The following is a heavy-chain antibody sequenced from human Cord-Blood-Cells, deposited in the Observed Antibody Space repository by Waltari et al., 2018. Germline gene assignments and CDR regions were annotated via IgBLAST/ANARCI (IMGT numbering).Heavy chain of an antibody. J-gene: IGHJ4*02. CDR2: ISYDGSNK. D-gene: IGHD2-2*01. V-gene: IGHV3-30-3*01. Sequence: QVQLVESGGGVVQPGRSLRLSCAASGFTFSSYAMHWVRQAPGKGLEWVAVISYDGSNKDYAESVKGRFTISRDNSKNTLYLQMNSLRAEDTAVYYCAREKGDCSSTSCYAFGDYWGQGTLVTVSS. CDR1: GFTFSSYA. CDR3: AREKGDCSSTSCYAFGDY.